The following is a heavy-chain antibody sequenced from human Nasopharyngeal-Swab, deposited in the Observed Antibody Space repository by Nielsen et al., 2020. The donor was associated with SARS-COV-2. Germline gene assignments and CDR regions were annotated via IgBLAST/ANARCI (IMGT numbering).Heavy chain of an antibody. CDR3: ASPSTLDY. Sequence: GESLKISCAASGFTFSSYEMHWVRQAPGKGLEWVAVISYDGSNKYYADSVKGRFTISRDNAKTSLYLQMNSLRAEDTAVYYCASPSTLDYWGQGTLVTVSS. CDR1: GFTFSSYE. CDR2: ISYDGSNK. V-gene: IGHV3-30*03. J-gene: IGHJ4*02.